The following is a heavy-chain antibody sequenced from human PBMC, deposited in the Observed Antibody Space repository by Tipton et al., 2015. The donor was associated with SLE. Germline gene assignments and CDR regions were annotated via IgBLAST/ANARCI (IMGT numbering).Heavy chain of an antibody. J-gene: IGHJ4*02. CDR2: IDRGGST. CDR1: GFIVSSYY. D-gene: IGHD1-26*01. V-gene: IGHV3-66*02. Sequence: SLRLSCAASGFIVSSYYMSWVRQAPGKGLEWVSIIDRGGSTYYADSVKGRFTISRDNSKNTLYLQMNSLRAEDTSVYYCARDVVGATEGLDYWGQGTLVTVSS. CDR3: ARDVVGATEGLDY.